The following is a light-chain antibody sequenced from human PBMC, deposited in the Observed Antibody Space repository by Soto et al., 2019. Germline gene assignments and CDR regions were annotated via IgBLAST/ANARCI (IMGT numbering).Light chain of an antibody. CDR2: GAS. V-gene: IGKV3-20*01. CDR1: QSVSSSY. Sequence: EIVLTQSPGTLSLSPGERATLSCRASQSVSSSYLAWYQHKPGQAPRLLIYGASSSATGIPDRFSGSGSGTDFTLTISRLEPEDFAVYYCQQYDSSLFTFGPGTKVDI. J-gene: IGKJ3*01. CDR3: QQYDSSLFT.